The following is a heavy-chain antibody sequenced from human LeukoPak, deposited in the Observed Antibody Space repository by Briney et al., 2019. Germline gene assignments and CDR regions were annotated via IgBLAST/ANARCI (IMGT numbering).Heavy chain of an antibody. CDR2: IYYSGST. J-gene: IGHJ6*03. Sequence: SETLSLTCAVSGYSISSGYYWSWIRQPPGKGLEWIGYIYYSGSTNYNPSLKSRVTISVDTSKNQFSLKLSSVTAADTAVYYCARGLPVFGVVTGYYYYYYYMDVWGKGTTVTVSS. CDR3: ARGLPVFGVVTGYYYYYYYMDV. CDR1: GYSISSGYY. V-gene: IGHV4-61*01. D-gene: IGHD3-3*01.